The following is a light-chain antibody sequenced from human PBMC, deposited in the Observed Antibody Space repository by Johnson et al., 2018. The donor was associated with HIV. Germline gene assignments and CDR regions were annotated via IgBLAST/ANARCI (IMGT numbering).Light chain of an antibody. CDR3: GTWDSRLSAYV. Sequence: QSVLTQPPSVSAAPGQKVTISCSGSSSNIGNNDVSWYQLLPGTAPKLLIYDNTKRPSGIPDRFSGSKSGTSATLGITGLQTGDEGDYYCGTWDSRLSAYVFGSGTKVTVL. J-gene: IGLJ1*01. CDR1: SSNIGNND. CDR2: DNT. V-gene: IGLV1-51*01.